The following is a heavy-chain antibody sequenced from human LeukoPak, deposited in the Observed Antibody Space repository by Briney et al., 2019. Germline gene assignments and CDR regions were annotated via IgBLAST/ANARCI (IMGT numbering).Heavy chain of an antibody. CDR2: IYYSGST. CDR3: ARDPTYYYDSSGSPL. V-gene: IGHV4-61*01. D-gene: IGHD3-22*01. Sequence: PSETLSLTCTVSGGSVSSGSYYWSWIRQPPGKGLEWIGYIYYSGSTNYNPSLKSRVTISVDTSKNQFSLKLSSVTAADTAVYYCARDPTYYYDSSGSPLWGQGTLVTVSS. CDR1: GGSVSSGSYY. J-gene: IGHJ4*02.